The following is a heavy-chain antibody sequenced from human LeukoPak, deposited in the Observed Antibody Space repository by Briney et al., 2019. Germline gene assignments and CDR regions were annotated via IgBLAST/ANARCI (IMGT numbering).Heavy chain of an antibody. V-gene: IGHV3-21*01. CDR2: ISSSSSYI. J-gene: IGHJ4*02. CDR1: GFTFSSYS. Sequence: PGGSLRLSCAASGFTFSSYSLNWVRQAPGKGLEWVSSISSSSSYIYYADSVKGRFTISRDNAKNSLYLQMNSLRAEDTAVYYCARDGPGNYVWGSYRLNFFDYWGQGTLVTVSS. CDR3: ARDGPGNYVWGSYRLNFFDY. D-gene: IGHD3-16*02.